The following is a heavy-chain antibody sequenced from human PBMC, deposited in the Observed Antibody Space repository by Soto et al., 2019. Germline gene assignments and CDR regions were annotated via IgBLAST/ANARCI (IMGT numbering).Heavy chain of an antibody. D-gene: IGHD1-7*01. J-gene: IGHJ4*02. Sequence: GGSLRLSCAASGFTFSSYAMSWVRQAPGKGLEWVSYISSSSSTIYYADSVKGRFTISRDNAKNSLYLQMNSLRAEDTAVYYCARGHRVQLGTYYFDYWGQGTLVTVSS. V-gene: IGHV3-48*01. CDR1: GFTFSSYA. CDR2: ISSSSSTI. CDR3: ARGHRVQLGTYYFDY.